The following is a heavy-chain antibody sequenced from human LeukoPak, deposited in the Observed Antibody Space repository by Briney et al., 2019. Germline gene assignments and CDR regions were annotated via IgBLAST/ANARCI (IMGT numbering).Heavy chain of an antibody. CDR2: ISSSGSTI. V-gene: IGHV3-48*03. J-gene: IGHJ4*02. CDR1: GFTFSSYE. Sequence: PGGSLRLSCAASGFTFSSYEMNWVRQAPGKGLEWVSYISSSGSTIYYADSVKGRFTISRDNAKNSLYLQMSSLRAEDTAVYYCARDRLNSSSAHWGQGTLVTVSS. D-gene: IGHD6-6*01. CDR3: ARDRLNSSSAH.